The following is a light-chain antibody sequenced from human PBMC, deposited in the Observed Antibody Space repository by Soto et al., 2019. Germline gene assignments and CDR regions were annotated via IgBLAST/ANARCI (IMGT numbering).Light chain of an antibody. V-gene: IGKV3-20*01. CDR1: QTVSSSY. Sequence: ELVLTQSPGTLSLSPGERATLSCRASQTVSSSYLAWYQQKPGQAPRLLIYGASSRATGIPDRFSGSGSVTDVTLTISRLEPEDFAVYYCQQYDSSPLMYTFGQGTKLEIK. J-gene: IGKJ2*01. CDR2: GAS. CDR3: QQYDSSPLMYT.